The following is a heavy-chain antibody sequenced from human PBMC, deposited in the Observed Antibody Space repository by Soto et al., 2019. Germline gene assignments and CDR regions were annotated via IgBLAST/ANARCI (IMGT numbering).Heavy chain of an antibody. J-gene: IGHJ6*02. CDR3: AKGGGRYNYYFDMDV. D-gene: IGHD1-26*01. V-gene: IGHV3-23*01. Sequence: GGSLRLSCAASEFTFSSYAINWVRQAPGEGLEWVSGISYSGGSTFYADSVKGRFTISRDNSKNTLYLQMNSLRAEDTALYYCAKGGGRYNYYFDMDVWGQGTTVTVSS. CDR1: EFTFSSYA. CDR2: ISYSGGST.